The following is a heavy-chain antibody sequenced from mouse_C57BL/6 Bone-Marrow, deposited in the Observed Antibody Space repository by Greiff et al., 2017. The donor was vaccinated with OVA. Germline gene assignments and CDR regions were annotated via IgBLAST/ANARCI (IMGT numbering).Heavy chain of an antibody. CDR1: GYSITSGYY. Sequence: EVKLVESGPGLVKPSQSLSLTCSVTGYSITSGYYWNWIRQFPGNKLEWMGYISYDGSNNYNPSLKNRISITRDTSKNQFFLKLNSVTTEDTATYYCASKGGSYYWGQGTTLTVSS. J-gene: IGHJ2*01. CDR2: ISYDGSN. V-gene: IGHV3-6*01. CDR3: ASKGGSYY.